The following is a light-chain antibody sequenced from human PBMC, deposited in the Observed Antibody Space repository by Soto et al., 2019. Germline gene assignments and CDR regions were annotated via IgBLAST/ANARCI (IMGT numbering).Light chain of an antibody. CDR3: HQCFTTPAT. CDR1: HNVGNNY. V-gene: IGKV3-20*01. J-gene: IGKJ1*01. Sequence: SVLTQSPGTLTLSQWDRAPLFXRASHNVGNNYLAWCQQRPXKAPXLXXYXASTRDTGIQDRFSGSGSWTEFTLTISSLQAEDVAVYYCHQCFTTPATFGQGTKV. CDR2: XAS.